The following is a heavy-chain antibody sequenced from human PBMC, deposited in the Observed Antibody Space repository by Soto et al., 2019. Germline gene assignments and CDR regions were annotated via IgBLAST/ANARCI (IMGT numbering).Heavy chain of an antibody. J-gene: IGHJ5*02. Sequence: PGGSLRLSCAGSGFTFSSHGMHWVRQAPGKGLEWVAVIWYDGSNKYYADYVKGRFTISRDNSKNMVYLQMNNLRAEDTAVYYCARWDDGRKFDPWGQGT. CDR1: GFTFSSHG. CDR3: ARWDDGRKFDP. D-gene: IGHD1-26*01. CDR2: IWYDGSNK. V-gene: IGHV3-33*01.